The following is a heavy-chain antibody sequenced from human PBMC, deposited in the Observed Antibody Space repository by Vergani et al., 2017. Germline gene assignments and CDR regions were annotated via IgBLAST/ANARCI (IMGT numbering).Heavy chain of an antibody. V-gene: IGHV3-30*02. CDR3: VKDRGASIEFDD. CDR2: LRYDGTTK. D-gene: IGHD2-2*01. Sequence: QAQLVESGGGVVQPGSSLRLSCAASGFTFTDYGMHWVRVRQAPGKGLEWLAYLRYDGTTKQYADSVKGRFTISRDNSKNMLYLKMDSLRPEDTAMFYCVKDRGASIEFDDWGQGTQVTVSS. CDR1: GFTFTDYG. J-gene: IGHJ4*02.